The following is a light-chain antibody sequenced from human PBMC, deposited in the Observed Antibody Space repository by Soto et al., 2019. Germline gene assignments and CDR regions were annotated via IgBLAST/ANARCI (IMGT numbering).Light chain of an antibody. J-gene: IGKJ1*01. CDR2: GAS. V-gene: IGKV3-15*01. CDR3: QQYNNWRQT. CDR1: LSVSSN. Sequence: ERVMTQSPATLSVSPGERATLSCIASLSVSSNLAWYQQKPGQAPRLLLYGASARATGVPARFSGSGSGTQFTLTISSLQSEDFAVYYCQQYNNWRQTFGQGTKVDIK.